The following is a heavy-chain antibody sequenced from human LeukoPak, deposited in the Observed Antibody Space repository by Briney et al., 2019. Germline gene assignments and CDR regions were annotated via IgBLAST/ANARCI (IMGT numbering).Heavy chain of an antibody. D-gene: IGHD1-20*01. V-gene: IGHV1-18*01. Sequence: ASVKVSCKASGYTFTSYGISWVRQAPGQGLEWMGWISAYNGNTNYAQKFQGRVTMTIDTSTSTAYMELRSLRSDDTAVYYCAAFQDLTGTWTLDYWGQGTLVTVSS. J-gene: IGHJ4*02. CDR1: GYTFTSYG. CDR2: ISAYNGNT. CDR3: AAFQDLTGTWTLDY.